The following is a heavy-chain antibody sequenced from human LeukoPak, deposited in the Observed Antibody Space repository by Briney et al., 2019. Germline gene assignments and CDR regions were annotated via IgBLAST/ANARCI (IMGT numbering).Heavy chain of an antibody. CDR3: ARGSDARHNWFDP. CDR2: FHYSGTA. Sequence: SETLSLTCGVSGGSIGTYWWNWLRQPAEKGLEWFGRFHYSGTANYNPSLKSRVSMSLDMSTNQFFLNLSSVSDADTAIHYCARGSDARHNWFDPWGLGTLVTVSS. J-gene: IGHJ5*02. CDR1: GGSIGTYW. D-gene: IGHD2-21*02. V-gene: IGHV4-4*07.